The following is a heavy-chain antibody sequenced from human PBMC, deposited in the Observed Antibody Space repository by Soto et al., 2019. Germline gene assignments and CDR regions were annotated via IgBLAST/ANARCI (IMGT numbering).Heavy chain of an antibody. CDR3: ANTRGLGLLDA. CDR2: VSHSGST. J-gene: IGHJ6*04. Sequence: QVHLLESGPGLVKPSGTLSLTCTVSGGSISSRNRWSWVRQSPGKGLKWIGEVSHSGSTNSNPSLKSRVTISLDKSNNQFSLNLESMTAADAAVYFCANTRGLGLLDAWGKGTTVVVSS. V-gene: IGHV4-4*02. D-gene: IGHD2-2*01. CDR1: GGSISSRNR.